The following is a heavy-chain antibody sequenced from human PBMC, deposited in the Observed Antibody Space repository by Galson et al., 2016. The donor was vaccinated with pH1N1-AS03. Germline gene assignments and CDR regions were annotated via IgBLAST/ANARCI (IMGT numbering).Heavy chain of an antibody. D-gene: IGHD1-26*01. CDR2: ITGSGDST. V-gene: IGHV3-23*01. Sequence: SLRLSCAASGFIFSDYAMTWVRQAPGKGLDWISLITGSGDSTYYADSVRGRFTISRDNSKNTLYLQMNSLRAEDTAVYYCSKATGSYYGSEFFDEWSPGSLPSVSS. J-gene: IGHJ4*02. CDR1: GFIFSDYA. CDR3: SKATGSYYGSEFFDE.